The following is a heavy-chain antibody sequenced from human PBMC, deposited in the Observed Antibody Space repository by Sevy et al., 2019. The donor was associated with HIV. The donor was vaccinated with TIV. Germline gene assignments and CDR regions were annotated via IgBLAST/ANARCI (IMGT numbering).Heavy chain of an antibody. D-gene: IGHD2-8*01. J-gene: IGHJ6*02. CDR1: GFTFSSYE. Sequence: GSLRLSCAASGFTFSSYEMNWVRQAPGKGLEWVSYISSSGSTIYYADSVKGRFTISRDNAKNSLYLQMNGLRAEDTAVYYCARDRIYCTNGVCYTGYYYGMDVWGQGTTVTVSS. CDR2: ISSSGSTI. V-gene: IGHV3-48*03. CDR3: ARDRIYCTNGVCYTGYYYGMDV.